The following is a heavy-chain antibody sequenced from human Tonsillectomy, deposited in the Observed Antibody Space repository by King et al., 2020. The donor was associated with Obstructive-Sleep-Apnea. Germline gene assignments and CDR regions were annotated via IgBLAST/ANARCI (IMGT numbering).Heavy chain of an antibody. CDR2: IYYSGST. V-gene: IGHV4-59*08. D-gene: IGHD1-26*01. CDR1: GGSISSYY. J-gene: IGHJ4*02. CDR3: ASTSRYSGSYYW. Sequence: VQLQESGPGLVKPSETLSLTCTVSGGSISSYYWSWLRQPPGKGLEWIGYIYYSGSTNYNPSLKSRVTISVDTSKNQFSLKLSSVTAADTAVYYCASTSRYSGSYYWWGQGTLVTVSS.